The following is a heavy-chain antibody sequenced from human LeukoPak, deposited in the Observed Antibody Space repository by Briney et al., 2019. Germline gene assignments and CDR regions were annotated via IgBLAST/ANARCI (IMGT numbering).Heavy chain of an antibody. V-gene: IGHV3-23*01. CDR3: AKTGRQTMIVVYLDY. CDR1: GFTFSSYG. Sequence: GGSLRLSCAASGFTFSSYGMSWVRQAPGKGLEWVSAISGSGGSTYYADSVKGRFTISRDNSKNTLYLQMNSLRAEDTAVYYCAKTGRQTMIVVYLDYWGQGTLVTVSS. J-gene: IGHJ4*02. CDR2: ISGSGGST. D-gene: IGHD3-22*01.